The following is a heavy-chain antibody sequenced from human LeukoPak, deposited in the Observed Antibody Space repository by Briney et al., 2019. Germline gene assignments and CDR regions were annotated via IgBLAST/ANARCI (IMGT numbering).Heavy chain of an antibody. D-gene: IGHD2-2*01. CDR3: ARDRRTAYCSSTSCYEPRPFDY. V-gene: IGHV1-69*13. Sequence: ASVKVSCKASGGTFSSYAISWVRQAPGQGLEWMGGIIPIFGTANYAQKFQGRVTITADESTSTAYMELRSLRSDDTAVYYCARDRRTAYCSSTSCYEPRPFDYWGQGTLVTVSS. CDR2: IIPIFGTA. CDR1: GGTFSSYA. J-gene: IGHJ4*02.